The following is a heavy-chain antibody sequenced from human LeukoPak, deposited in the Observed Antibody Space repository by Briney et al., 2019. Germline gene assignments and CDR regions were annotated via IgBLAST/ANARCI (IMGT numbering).Heavy chain of an antibody. J-gene: IGHJ4*02. V-gene: IGHV3-30*04. Sequence: GSPLTLPCAVSGFNFSSYAMQWVRQAPGKGLEGVAVISYDGSNKYYADSVKGRFTISRDNSKNTLYLQMNSLRAVDTAVYYCARSNVDDYGDYVSSYYFDYWGQGTLVTVSS. CDR3: ARSNVDDYGDYVSSYYFDY. D-gene: IGHD4-17*01. CDR1: GFNFSSYA. CDR2: ISYDGSNK.